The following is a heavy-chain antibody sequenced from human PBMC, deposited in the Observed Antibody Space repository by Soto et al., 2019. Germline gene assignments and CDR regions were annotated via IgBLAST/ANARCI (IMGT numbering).Heavy chain of an antibody. CDR2: IIPIFGTA. Sequence: GASVKVSCKASGGTFSSYAISWVRQAPGQGLEWMGGIIPIFGTANYAQKFQGRVTITADESTSTAYMELSSLRSEDTAVYYCARGLDNPRPKLWPSWGQGTLVTVSS. CDR3: ARGLDNPRPKLWPS. D-gene: IGHD2-2*03. J-gene: IGHJ4*02. CDR1: GGTFSSYA. V-gene: IGHV1-69*13.